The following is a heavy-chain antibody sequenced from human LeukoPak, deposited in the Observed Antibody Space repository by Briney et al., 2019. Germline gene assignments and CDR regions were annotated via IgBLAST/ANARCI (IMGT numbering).Heavy chain of an antibody. V-gene: IGHV4-61*02. CDR3: ARADFWSGTYAFDI. D-gene: IGHD3-3*01. J-gene: IGHJ3*02. CDR1: GGPISSGSYY. CDR2: IYTSGST. Sequence: SETLSLTCTVSGGPISSGSYYWSWSRQPAGKGLEWIGRIYTSGSTNYNPSLKSRVTISVDTSKNQFSLKLSSVTAADTAVYYCARADFWSGTYAFDIWGQGTMVTVSS.